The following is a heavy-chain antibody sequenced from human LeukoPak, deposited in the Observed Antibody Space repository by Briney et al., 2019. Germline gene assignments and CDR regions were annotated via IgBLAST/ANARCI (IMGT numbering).Heavy chain of an antibody. D-gene: IGHD6-13*01. CDR2: INHSGST. CDR1: GGSFSGYY. J-gene: IGHJ5*02. Sequence: PSETLSLTCAVYGGSFSGYYWSWIRQPPGKGLEWIGEINHSGSTNYNPSLKSRVTISVDTSKNQFSLKLSSVTAADTAVYYCASSIAAAGGFDPWGQGTLVTVSS. CDR3: ASSIAAAGGFDP. V-gene: IGHV4-34*01.